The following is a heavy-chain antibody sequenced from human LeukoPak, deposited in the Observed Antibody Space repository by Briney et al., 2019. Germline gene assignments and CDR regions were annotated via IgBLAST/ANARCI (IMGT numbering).Heavy chain of an antibody. D-gene: IGHD4-17*01. CDR3: ARDLYGDYSRDAFDI. V-gene: IGHV1-69*04. CDR1: GGTFSSYA. J-gene: IGHJ3*02. CDR2: IIPILGIA. Sequence: GASVKVSCKASGGTFSSYAISWVRQAPGQGLEWMGRIIPILGIANYAQKSQGRVTITADKSTSTAYMELSSLRSEDTAVYYCARDLYGDYSRDAFDIWGQGTMVTVSS.